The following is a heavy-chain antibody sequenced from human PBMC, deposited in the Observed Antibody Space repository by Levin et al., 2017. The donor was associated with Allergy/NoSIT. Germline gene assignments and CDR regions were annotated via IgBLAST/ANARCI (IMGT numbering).Heavy chain of an antibody. CDR3: ARGRYSFDY. Sequence: GESLKISCAASGFTFSSYWMSWVRQAPGKGLEWVANIKQDGSEKYYVDSVKGRFTISRDNAKNSLYLQMNSLRAEDTAVYYCARGRYSFDYWGQGTLVTVSS. D-gene: IGHD1-26*01. V-gene: IGHV3-7*01. CDR2: IKQDGSEK. J-gene: IGHJ4*02. CDR1: GFTFSSYW.